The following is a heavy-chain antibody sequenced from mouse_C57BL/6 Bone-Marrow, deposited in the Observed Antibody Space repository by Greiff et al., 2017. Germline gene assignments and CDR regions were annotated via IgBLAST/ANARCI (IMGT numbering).Heavy chain of an antibody. J-gene: IGHJ4*01. CDR2: IDPSDSYT. Sequence: QVQLQQSGAELVRPGTSVKLSCKASGYTFTSYWMHWVKQRPGQGLEWIGVIDPSDSYTNYNQKFKGKATLTVDTSSSTAYMQLSSLTSEDSAVYYCARVDYAMDYWGQGTSVTVSS. CDR1: GYTFTSYW. CDR3: ARVDYAMDY. V-gene: IGHV1-59*01.